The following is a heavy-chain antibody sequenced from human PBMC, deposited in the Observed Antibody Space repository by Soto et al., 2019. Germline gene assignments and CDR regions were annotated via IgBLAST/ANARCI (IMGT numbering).Heavy chain of an antibody. CDR3: ARDGGHCSGGSCYSGWFEP. D-gene: IGHD2-15*01. CDR1: GGTFSSYA. Sequence: QVQLVQSGAEVKKPGSSVKVSCKASGGTFSSYAINWVRQAPGQGLEWMGGIIPIFGTANYAQKFQGRVTIPADESSSPAYMELYSLRSEDTAVYYCARDGGHCSGGSCYSGWFEPWGQGPLVTVSS. J-gene: IGHJ5*02. V-gene: IGHV1-69*01. CDR2: IIPIFGTA.